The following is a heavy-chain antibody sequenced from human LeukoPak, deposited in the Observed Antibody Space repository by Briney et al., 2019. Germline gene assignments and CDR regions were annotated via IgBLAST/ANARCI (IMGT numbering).Heavy chain of an antibody. CDR1: GYSFVLYG. Sequence: GASVKVSCKASGYSFVLYGISWVRQAPGQGPEWMGWISTYNGNTKYAEKFQGRVTMTTDTPTSTAYMELSSLRSDDTAVYYCARAGRRLFGVLIPLSFDYWGQGTPVTVSS. CDR3: ARAGRRLFGVLIPLSFDY. J-gene: IGHJ4*02. D-gene: IGHD3-3*01. CDR2: ISTYNGNT. V-gene: IGHV1-18*01.